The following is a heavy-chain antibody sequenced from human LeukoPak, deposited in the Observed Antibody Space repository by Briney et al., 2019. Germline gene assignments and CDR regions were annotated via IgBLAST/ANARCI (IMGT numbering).Heavy chain of an antibody. CDR3: ASRTYYDILTGYSI. Sequence: SETLSLTCTVSGGSISSGGYYWSWIRQHPGKGLEWIGYIYYSGSTYYNPSLKSRVTISVDTSKNRFSLKLSSVTAADTAVYYCASRTYYDILTGYSIWGQGTLVTVSS. V-gene: IGHV4-31*03. D-gene: IGHD3-9*01. CDR1: GGSISSGGYY. J-gene: IGHJ4*02. CDR2: IYYSGST.